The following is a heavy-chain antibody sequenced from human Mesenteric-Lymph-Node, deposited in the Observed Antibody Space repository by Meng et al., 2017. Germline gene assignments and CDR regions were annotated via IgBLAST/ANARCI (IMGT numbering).Heavy chain of an antibody. Sequence: SGPTLVKPTQTLTLTCTFSGFSLSTSGMRVSWIRQPPGKALEWLARIDWDDDKFYSTSLKTRLTISKDTSKNQVVLTMTNMDPVDTATYYCASKHEYYYDSSGYYAAFDYWCQGTLVTVSS. J-gene: IGHJ4*02. CDR1: GFSLSTSGMR. D-gene: IGHD3-22*01. CDR3: ASKHEYYYDSSGYYAAFDY. CDR2: IDWDDDK. V-gene: IGHV2-70*04.